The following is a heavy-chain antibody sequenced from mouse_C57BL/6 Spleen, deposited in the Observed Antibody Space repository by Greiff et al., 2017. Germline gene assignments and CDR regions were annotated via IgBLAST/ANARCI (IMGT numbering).Heavy chain of an antibody. V-gene: IGHV1-82*01. CDR2: IYPGDGDT. D-gene: IGHD2-14*01. CDR1: GYAFSSSW. J-gene: IGHJ4*01. CDR3: AREGVRRSYYAMDY. Sequence: QVQLQQSGPELVKPGASVKISCKASGYAFSSSWMNWVKQRPGKGLEWIGRIYPGDGDTNYNGKFKGKATLTADKSSSTAYMQLSSLTSEDSAVXFCAREGVRRSYYAMDYWGQGTSVTVSS.